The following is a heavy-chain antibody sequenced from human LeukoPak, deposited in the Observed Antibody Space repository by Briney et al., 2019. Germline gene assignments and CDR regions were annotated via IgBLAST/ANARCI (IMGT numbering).Heavy chain of an antibody. J-gene: IGHJ4*02. V-gene: IGHV1-2*02. D-gene: IGHD3-10*01. CDR3: ARGGNYGSGTYTAFDY. CDR1: GYSFTGQY. Sequence: ASVKVSCKASGYSFTGQYVHWVRQAPGQGLEWMGWINPNSGGTNYAQRFQGRVTLTRDTSISTAYLELSRLRSDDTAVYYCARGGNYGSGTYTAFDYWGQGALVTVSS. CDR2: INPNSGGT.